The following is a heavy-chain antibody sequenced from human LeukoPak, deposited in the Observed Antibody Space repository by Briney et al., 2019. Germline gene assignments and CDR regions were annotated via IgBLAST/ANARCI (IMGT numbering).Heavy chain of an antibody. CDR2: TYYSGST. CDR1: GASISSSSYY. Sequence: SETLSLTCTVSGASISSSSYYWGWIRQPPGKGLEWIGSTYYSGSTYYNPSLKSRVTVSVDTSKSQFSLRLSSVTAADTAVYYCARVVVTPSWFDPWGQGTLVTVSS. CDR3: ARVVVTPSWFDP. J-gene: IGHJ5*02. D-gene: IGHD3-22*01. V-gene: IGHV4-39*01.